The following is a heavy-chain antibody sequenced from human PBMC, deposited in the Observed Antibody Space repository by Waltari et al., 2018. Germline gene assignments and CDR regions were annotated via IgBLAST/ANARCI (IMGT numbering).Heavy chain of an antibody. V-gene: IGHV4-39*01. J-gene: IGHJ4*02. Sequence: QLQLQESGPGLVKPSETLSLTCTVSGGSISSSSYYLGWIRQPPGKGLEWIGSIYYSGSTYYNPSLKSRVTISVDTSKNQFSLKLSSVTAADTAVYYCARHVPSTTVTDYWGQGTLVTVSS. D-gene: IGHD4-4*01. CDR2: IYYSGST. CDR1: GGSISSSSYY. CDR3: ARHVPSTTVTDY.